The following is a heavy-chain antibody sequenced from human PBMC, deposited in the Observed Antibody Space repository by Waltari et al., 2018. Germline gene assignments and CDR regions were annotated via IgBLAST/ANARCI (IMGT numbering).Heavy chain of an antibody. CDR3: AKRVALNGMDF. D-gene: IGHD2-15*01. Sequence: QLQLQESGPGLVKPSETLSPTCPVAGGSISSRSYFWGWIRQPPGEGLEWIGGIYYTGSTNYNPSLKSRVTISVDTSKNQFSLKLSSVTAADTAVYYCAKRVALNGMDFWGQGTTVAVSS. V-gene: IGHV4-39*01. CDR1: GGSISSRSYF. J-gene: IGHJ6*02. CDR2: IYYTGST.